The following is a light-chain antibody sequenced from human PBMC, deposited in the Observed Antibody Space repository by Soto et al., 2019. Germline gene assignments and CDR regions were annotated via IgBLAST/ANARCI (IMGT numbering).Light chain of an antibody. CDR2: CST. V-gene: IGKV3-20*01. Sequence: EIVLTQSPGTLSLSPGERAILSCRASQSLCSDFVAWYQQQPGQAPRLLIYCSTNRATGIPDRFSGRGSGTDFPLTIRRLEPADFAVYYCQQYGRSPLTFGGGTKVEIK. J-gene: IGKJ4*01. CDR3: QQYGRSPLT. CDR1: QSLCSDF.